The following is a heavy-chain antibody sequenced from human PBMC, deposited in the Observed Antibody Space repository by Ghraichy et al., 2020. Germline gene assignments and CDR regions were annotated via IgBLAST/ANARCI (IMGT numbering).Heavy chain of an antibody. J-gene: IGHJ4*02. CDR1: GGSISSYY. Sequence: SETLSLTCTVSGGSISSYYWSWIRQPPGKGLEWIGYIYYSGSTNYNPSLKSRVTISVDTSKNQFSLKLSSVTAADTAVYYCARGLGAAAGNYWGQGTLVTVAS. D-gene: IGHD6-13*01. CDR3: ARGLGAAAGNY. CDR2: IYYSGST. V-gene: IGHV4-59*01.